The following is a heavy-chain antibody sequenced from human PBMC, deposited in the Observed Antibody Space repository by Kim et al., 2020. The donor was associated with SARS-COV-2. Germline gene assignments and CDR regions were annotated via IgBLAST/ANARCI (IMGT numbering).Heavy chain of an antibody. D-gene: IGHD3-9*01. J-gene: IGHJ6*03. CDR2: INDSGVST. CDR3: AKDLSSILDV. Sequence: WGSLRLSCAASGFTFGNYVMTWVRRTPGKGLECVSSINDSGVSTFSADSVKGRSKISSDNSKNTLFVQMNSLRAADTAEYHCAKDLSSILDVCDKGTTVTVSS. V-gene: IGHV3-23*01. CDR1: GFTFGNYV.